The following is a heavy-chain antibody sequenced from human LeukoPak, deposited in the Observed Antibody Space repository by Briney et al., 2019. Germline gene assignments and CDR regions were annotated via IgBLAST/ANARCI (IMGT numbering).Heavy chain of an antibody. V-gene: IGHV4-4*07. D-gene: IGHD1-1*01. J-gene: IGHJ6*03. Sequence: SETLSLTCTVSGGSLSSYYWSWIRQPQPAGKGLEWIGRIYSSESTNYNPSLKSRVTMSLDASKNQFSLNLTSVTAADTAVYYCARSNWNPPYHYYHMDVWGKGTTVTVSS. CDR3: ARSNWNPPYHYYHMDV. CDR2: IYSSEST. CDR1: GGSLSSYY.